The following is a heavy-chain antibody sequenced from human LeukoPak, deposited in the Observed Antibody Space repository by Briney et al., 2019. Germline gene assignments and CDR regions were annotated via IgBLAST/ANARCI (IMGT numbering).Heavy chain of an antibody. CDR1: GGSFSDYY. J-gene: IGHJ6*02. D-gene: IGHD6-13*01. CDR2: INHSGNT. Sequence: SETLSLTCAVYGGSFSDYYWSWIRQPPGKGLEWIGEINHSGNTNLNPSLKSRVTISVDTSKNQFSLRLMSVTAADTAVYYCARVGSSWYYYYYGMDVWGQGTTVTVSS. CDR3: ARVGSSWYYYYYGMDV. V-gene: IGHV4-34*01.